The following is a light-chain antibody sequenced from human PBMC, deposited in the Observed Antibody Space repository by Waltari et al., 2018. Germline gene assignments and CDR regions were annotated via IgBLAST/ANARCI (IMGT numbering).Light chain of an antibody. J-gene: IGKJ4*02. CDR1: HSVNSY. CDR3: QQHRSRPRT. Sequence: SCRASHSVNSYLAWYQQKPGQAPRLLINAASNSATCIPARFSGSRSATDFTLTISSREPEDFVVYYCQQHRSRPRTFGGGTKVEIK. CDR2: AAS. V-gene: IGKV3-11*01.